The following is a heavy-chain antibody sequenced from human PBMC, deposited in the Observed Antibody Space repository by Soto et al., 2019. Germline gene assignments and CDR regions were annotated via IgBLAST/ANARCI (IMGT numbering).Heavy chain of an antibody. CDR2: ISAYNGNT. Sequence: ASVKVSCKASGYTFTSYGISWVRQAPGQGLEWMVCISAYNGNTNCAQKLQGIVTMTTDTSTSTAYMELMSLRSDDTAVYYCARFTYYYDSSGFYFDYWGQGSLVTVSS. CDR3: ARFTYYYDSSGFYFDY. D-gene: IGHD3-22*01. V-gene: IGHV1-18*01. J-gene: IGHJ4*02. CDR1: GYTFTSYG.